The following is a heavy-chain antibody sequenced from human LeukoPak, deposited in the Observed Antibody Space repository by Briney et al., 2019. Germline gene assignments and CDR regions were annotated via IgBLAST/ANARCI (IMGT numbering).Heavy chain of an antibody. CDR2: ISHSGSS. D-gene: IGHD5-18*01. CDR3: ARSNGYNSGPPS. J-gene: IGHJ4*02. Sequence: PSETLSLTCTVSGGSISSGGYYWSWIRQPPGKGLDWIGYISHSGSSYYNPSLKSRVTISGDRSENQFSLRLSSVTAADTAVYYCARSNGYNSGPPSWGQGTLVTVSS. CDR1: GGSISSGGYY. V-gene: IGHV4-30-2*01.